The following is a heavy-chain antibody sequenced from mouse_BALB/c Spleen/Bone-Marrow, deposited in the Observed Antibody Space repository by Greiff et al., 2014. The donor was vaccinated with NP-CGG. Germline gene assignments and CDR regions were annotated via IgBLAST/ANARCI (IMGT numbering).Heavy chain of an antibody. CDR1: GYTFTEYI. CDR3: ARHESYGNYLYFDV. CDR2: FYPGSGSI. J-gene: IGHJ1*01. V-gene: IGHV1-62-2*01. D-gene: IGHD2-10*02. Sequence: VQLQESGAGLVKPGASVKLSCKASGYTFTEYIIHWVKQRSGQGLEWIGWFYPGSGSIKYNEKFKDKATLTADKSSSTVYVELSRLTSEDSAVYFCARHESYGNYLYFDVWGAGTTVTVSS.